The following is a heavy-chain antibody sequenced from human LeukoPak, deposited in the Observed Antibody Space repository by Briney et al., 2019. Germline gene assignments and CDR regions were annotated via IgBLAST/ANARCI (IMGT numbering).Heavy chain of an antibody. CDR3: ARSLPDYYDSSGYYYYFDY. D-gene: IGHD3-22*01. V-gene: IGHV3-11*06. CDR1: GFTFSDYY. Sequence: AGSLRLSCAASGFTFSDYYMSWIRQAPGKGPEWVSYISSSSSYTNYADSVKGRFTISRDNAKNSLYLQMNSLRAEDTAVYYCARSLPDYYDSSGYYYYFDYWGQGTLVTVS. CDR2: ISSSSSYT. J-gene: IGHJ4*02.